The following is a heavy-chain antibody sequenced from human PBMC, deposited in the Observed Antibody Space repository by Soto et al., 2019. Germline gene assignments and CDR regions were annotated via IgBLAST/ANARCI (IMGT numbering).Heavy chain of an antibody. V-gene: IGHV1-46*01. CDR1: GYTFTSYY. D-gene: IGHD1-26*01. Sequence: ASGKVSCKASGYTFTSYYMHWVRQAPGQGLEWMGIINPSGGSTSYAQKFQGRVTMTRDTSTSTVYMELSSLRSEDTAVYYCATFSPLLSSGSDEIHFDYWGQGTLVTVSS. CDR2: INPSGGST. J-gene: IGHJ4*02. CDR3: ATFSPLLSSGSDEIHFDY.